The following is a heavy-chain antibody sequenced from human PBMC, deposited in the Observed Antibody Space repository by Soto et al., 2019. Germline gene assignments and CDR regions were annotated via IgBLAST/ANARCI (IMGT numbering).Heavy chain of an antibody. Sequence: QVQLQEWGPGLVRPSETLSLTCTVSSDSISSYYWIWIRQSPGKGLEWIGYTDYSGNTNYNPSLKSRVTLSGDTSKNQFSLRLSSVTAADTAVYYCARAVGDPLYYLDYWGQGTLVTVSS. CDR3: ARAVGDPLYYLDY. J-gene: IGHJ4*02. D-gene: IGHD6-19*01. V-gene: IGHV4-59*08. CDR2: TDYSGNT. CDR1: SDSISSYY.